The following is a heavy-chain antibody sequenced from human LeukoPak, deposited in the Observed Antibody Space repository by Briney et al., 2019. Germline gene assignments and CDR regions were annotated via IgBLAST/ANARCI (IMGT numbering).Heavy chain of an antibody. J-gene: IGHJ4*02. CDR2: INHSGST. D-gene: IGHD4-23*01. V-gene: IGHV4-34*01. Sequence: SETLSLTCAVYGGSFSTYYWSWIRQPPGKGLEWIGEINHSGSTNYNPSLKSRVTISVDTSKNQFSLKLSSVTAADTAVYYCAVDCGGNSDMSPGGNWGQGTLVTVSS. CDR1: GGSFSTYY. CDR3: AVDCGGNSDMSPGGN.